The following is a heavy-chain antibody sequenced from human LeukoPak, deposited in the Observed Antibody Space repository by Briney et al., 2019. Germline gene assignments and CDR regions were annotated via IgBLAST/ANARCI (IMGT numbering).Heavy chain of an antibody. J-gene: IGHJ3*02. CDR3: ARMGDYYDSSGYRHDAFDI. CDR1: GGSNSLYY. V-gene: IGHV4-59*01. D-gene: IGHD3-22*01. Sequence: SETLSLTCTVSGGSNSLYYWSWIRQPPGKGLEWIGYIYSSGSTNYNPSLKSRVTISLDTSKNQFSLKLSSVTAADTAVYYCARMGDYYDSSGYRHDAFDIWGQGTMVTVSS. CDR2: IYSSGST.